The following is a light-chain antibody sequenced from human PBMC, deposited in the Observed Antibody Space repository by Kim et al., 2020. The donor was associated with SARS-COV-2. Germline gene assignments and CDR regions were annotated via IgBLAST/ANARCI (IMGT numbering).Light chain of an antibody. V-gene: IGLV3-1*01. J-gene: IGLJ1*01. CDR1: KLGDKY. CDR2: QDN. Sequence: SYELTQPPSVSVSPGQTASITCSGYKLGDKYVSWYQQKPGQSPVVVFYQDNQRHSGIPERFSASNSGNTATLPISGTQAMDEADYYCQAWDSSTHNYVFG. CDR3: QAWDSSTHNYV.